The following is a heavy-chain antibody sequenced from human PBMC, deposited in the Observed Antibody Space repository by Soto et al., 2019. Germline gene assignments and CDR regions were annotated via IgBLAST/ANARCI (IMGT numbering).Heavy chain of an antibody. CDR1: GGSIRFYY. J-gene: IGHJ6*02. CDR2: LYYASNT. V-gene: IGHV4-59*01. D-gene: IGHD2-21*02. Sequence: TSETLSLTCTVSGGSIRFYYWSCIWKPPGILLELIGYLYYASNTLYSPTLSRRVTVSVDTPKNHYSLQMTSVTAADTDVCYRARHDVVTKLQNGMGVWGQGTRISVS. CDR3: ARHDVVTKLQNGMGV.